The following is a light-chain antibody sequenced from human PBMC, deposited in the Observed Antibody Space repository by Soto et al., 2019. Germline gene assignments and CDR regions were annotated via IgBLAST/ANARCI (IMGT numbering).Light chain of an antibody. CDR1: QSLLHSNGNTF. CDR3: MQALQTPRT. CDR2: LGS. Sequence: EIVMTQSPLSLTVTPGEPASISGKSTQSLLHSNGNTFLDWYMQKPGQSPHLLSYLGSRRAPGATDRVSGSGSGTDFTLRISTVEADDAGIYYCMQALQTPRTFGQGTKLDIK. V-gene: IGKV2-28*01. J-gene: IGKJ1*01.